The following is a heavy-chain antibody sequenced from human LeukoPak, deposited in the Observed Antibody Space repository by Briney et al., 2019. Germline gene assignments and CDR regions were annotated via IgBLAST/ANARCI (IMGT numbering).Heavy chain of an antibody. J-gene: IGHJ4*02. CDR1: GYTFTSYG. V-gene: IGHV1-18*01. CDR3: ARDGRQDGRFEY. CDR2: ISAYNGNT. Sequence: ASVKVSCKASGYTFTSYGISWARQAPGQGPEWMGWISAYNGNTYYAQNLQGRVTMTTDTSTSTAYMELRSLRSDDTAVYYCARDGRQDGRFEYWGQGTLVTVSS.